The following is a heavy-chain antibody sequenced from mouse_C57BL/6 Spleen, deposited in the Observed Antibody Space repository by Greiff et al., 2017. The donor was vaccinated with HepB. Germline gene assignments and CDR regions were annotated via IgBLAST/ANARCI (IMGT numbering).Heavy chain of an antibody. CDR1: GYTFTDYY. Sequence: VKLQQSGAELVRPGASVKLSCKASGYTFTDYYINWVKQRPGQGLEWIARIYPGSGNTYYNEKFKGKATLTAEKSSSTAYMQLSSLTSEDSAVYFCARESDYYGSSSAWFAYWGQGTLVTVSA. CDR2: IYPGSGNT. J-gene: IGHJ3*01. D-gene: IGHD1-1*01. CDR3: ARESDYYGSSSAWFAY. V-gene: IGHV1-76*01.